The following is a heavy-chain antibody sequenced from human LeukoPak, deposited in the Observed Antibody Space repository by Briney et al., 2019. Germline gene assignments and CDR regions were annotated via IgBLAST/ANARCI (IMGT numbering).Heavy chain of an antibody. D-gene: IGHD2-2*01. CDR3: ARGDCSTTPCYAY. V-gene: IGHV3-33*01. J-gene: IGHJ4*02. CDR2: IWYDGSKT. Sequence: GGSLRLSCTTSGFTFTNYGINWARQAPGKGLEWVAAIWYDGSKTSYTDSVKGRFTVSRDISKNTVYLQMNGLKAEDTAVYYCARGDCSTTPCYAYWGQGTLVTVSS. CDR1: GFTFTNYG.